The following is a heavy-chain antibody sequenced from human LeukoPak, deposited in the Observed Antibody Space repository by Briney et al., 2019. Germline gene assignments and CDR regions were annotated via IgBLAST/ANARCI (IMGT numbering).Heavy chain of an antibody. J-gene: IGHJ1*01. Sequence: GGSLRLSCAASGFTFSTYWMHWVRQAPGKGLVWVSRIKSDGSTNYADSVKGRFTISRDNSKNTLSLQMNSLRPEDTGVYYCARAPSEIGGYYPEYFRHWGQGTLVTVSP. V-gene: IGHV3-74*01. D-gene: IGHD3-3*01. CDR3: ARAPSEIGGYYPEYFRH. CDR1: GFTFSTYW. CDR2: IKSDGST.